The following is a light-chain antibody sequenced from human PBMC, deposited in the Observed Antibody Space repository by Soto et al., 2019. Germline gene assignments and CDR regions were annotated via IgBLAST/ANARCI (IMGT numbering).Light chain of an antibody. CDR2: DVS. V-gene: IGKV1-13*02. J-gene: IGKJ5*01. CDR1: QDIRGA. Sequence: AIQLTQSPSSLSASVGDRVTITCRASQDIRGALAWYQQKPGKAPKLLICDVSTLQSGVTSRFSGSGSGTDCTLTSSSLQPEDFGTYYCQQFNTYPITFGQGTRLEIK. CDR3: QQFNTYPIT.